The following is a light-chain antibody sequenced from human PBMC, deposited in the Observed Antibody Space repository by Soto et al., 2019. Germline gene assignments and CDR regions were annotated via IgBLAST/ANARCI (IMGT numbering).Light chain of an antibody. CDR2: EGS. V-gene: IGLV2-14*02. CDR1: SSDVGSYNL. Sequence: QSVLTQPASVSGSPGQSITISCTGASSDVGSYNLVSWYQQHPGKAPKLMIYEGSKRPSGVSNRFSGSKSGNTASLGITGLQTGDEADYYCGAWDDRLTAYVFGSGTKVTVL. CDR3: GAWDDRLTAYV. J-gene: IGLJ1*01.